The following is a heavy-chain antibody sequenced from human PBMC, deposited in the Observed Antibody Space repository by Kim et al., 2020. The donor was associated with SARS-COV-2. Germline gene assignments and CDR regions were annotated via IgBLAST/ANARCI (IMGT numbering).Heavy chain of an antibody. CDR1: GFTFSDYT. V-gene: IGHV3-23*01. Sequence: GGSLRLSCVASGFTFSDYTMSWVRQAPGKGLEWVSAINSLGSTFFADSVKGRFTISRDNSLNTLFLQLNSLRADDTAVYYCTQRVEGAFHHWGQGTLVTVSS. J-gene: IGHJ4*02. CDR2: INSLGST. CDR3: TQRVEGAFHH.